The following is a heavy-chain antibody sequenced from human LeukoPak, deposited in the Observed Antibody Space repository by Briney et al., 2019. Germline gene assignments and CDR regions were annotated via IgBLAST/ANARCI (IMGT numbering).Heavy chain of an antibody. CDR2: INPNSGGT. Sequence: ASVKVSCKASGYTFTGYYMHWVRQAPGQGLEWMGWINPNSGGTNYAQKFQGRVTMTRDTSISTAYMELRSLRSDDTAVYYCARDMLAAGAFRVYMDVWGKGTTVTVSS. V-gene: IGHV1-2*02. J-gene: IGHJ6*03. D-gene: IGHD6-13*01. CDR1: GYTFTGYY. CDR3: ARDMLAAGAFRVYMDV.